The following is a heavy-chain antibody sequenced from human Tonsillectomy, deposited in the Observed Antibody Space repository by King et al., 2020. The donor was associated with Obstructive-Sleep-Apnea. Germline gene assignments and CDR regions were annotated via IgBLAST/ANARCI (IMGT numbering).Heavy chain of an antibody. Sequence: QLVQSGAEVKKPGASVKXSCKXXGYTXTXYYMHWVRQAPGQGLEWMGIINPSGGSTSYAHKFQGRVTMTRDTSTSTSSIELSSLRFEXTAWYYCGGGXDXXDYXDSSGXSYYYYGMDVWXQXTTVTXX. CDR1: GYTXTXYY. V-gene: IGHV1-46*01. CDR3: GGGXDXXDYXDSSGXSYYYYGMDV. D-gene: IGHD3-22*01. CDR2: INPSGGST. J-gene: IGHJ6*02.